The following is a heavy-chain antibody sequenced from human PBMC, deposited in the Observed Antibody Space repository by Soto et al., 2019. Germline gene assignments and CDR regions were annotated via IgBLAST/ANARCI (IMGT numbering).Heavy chain of an antibody. CDR2: FYYSGST. D-gene: IGHD3-10*01. CDR1: GGSISSGPYS. J-gene: IGHJ3*02. Sequence: SETLSLTCTVSGGSISSGPYSWGWIRQPPGKGLEWIGTFYYSGSTNYNPSLESRVTISVDTSKNQFSLKVSSVTAADTAVYYCAREVLDDYGSGSYYKGAFDIWGQGTMDTVSS. V-gene: IGHV4-39*02. CDR3: AREVLDDYGSGSYYKGAFDI.